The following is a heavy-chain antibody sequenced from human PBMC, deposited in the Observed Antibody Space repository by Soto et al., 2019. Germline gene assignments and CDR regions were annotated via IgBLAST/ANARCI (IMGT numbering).Heavy chain of an antibody. CDR2: IYYSGST. CDR1: KGCISRYY. J-gene: IGHJ5*02. CDR3: ARHGRKGITIFGVVNNWFDP. V-gene: IGHV4-59*08. Sequence: SLTMSQTCSVWKGCISRYYWSWKRKNPGKGLEWIGYIYYSGSTNYNPSLKSRVTISVDTSKNQFSLKLSSVTAADTAVYYCARHGRKGITIFGVVNNWFDPWGQGTLVTVSS. D-gene: IGHD3-3*01.